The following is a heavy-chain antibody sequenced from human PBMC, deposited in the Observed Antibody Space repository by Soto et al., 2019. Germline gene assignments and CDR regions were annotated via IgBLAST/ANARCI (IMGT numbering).Heavy chain of an antibody. CDR2: INGGNGNT. D-gene: IGHD6-13*01. Sequence: QVQLVQSGAEEKKPGASVKVSCKASGYTFTSHAMHWVRQAPGQRLEWMGWINGGNGNTKYSQKFQGRGTITTDTSASWGYMESSSLRSEDTAVYYCARDGIAAAGASWFAPWGQGALVTVSS. CDR1: GYTFTSHA. J-gene: IGHJ5*02. CDR3: ARDGIAAAGASWFAP. V-gene: IGHV1-3*05.